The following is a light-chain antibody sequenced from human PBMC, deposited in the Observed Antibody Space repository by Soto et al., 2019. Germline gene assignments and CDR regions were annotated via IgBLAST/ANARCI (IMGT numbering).Light chain of an antibody. Sequence: QSALTQPRSVSGSPGQSVTLSCTGTSSDVGAYHYVSWYQHHPGKAPKIIIYDVNKRPSGVPDRFSGSKSGNTASLTISGLQTEDEADYYCCSYAGSYTLVFGGGTKLTVL. CDR2: DVN. CDR1: SSDVGAYHY. V-gene: IGLV2-11*01. J-gene: IGLJ2*01. CDR3: CSYAGSYTLV.